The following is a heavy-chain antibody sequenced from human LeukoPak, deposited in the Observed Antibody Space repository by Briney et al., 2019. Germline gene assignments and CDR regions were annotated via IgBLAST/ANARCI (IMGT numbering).Heavy chain of an antibody. Sequence: WASVKVSCKASGYTFTSYGISWVRQAPGQGLEWMGWISAYNGNTNYAQKLQGRVTMTRDTSTSTVYMELSSLRSEDTAVYYCARVQLAWFGELSYFDYWXQGTLVTVSS. CDR3: ARVQLAWFGELSYFDY. J-gene: IGHJ4*02. V-gene: IGHV1-18*01. D-gene: IGHD3-10*01. CDR2: ISAYNGNT. CDR1: GYTFTSYG.